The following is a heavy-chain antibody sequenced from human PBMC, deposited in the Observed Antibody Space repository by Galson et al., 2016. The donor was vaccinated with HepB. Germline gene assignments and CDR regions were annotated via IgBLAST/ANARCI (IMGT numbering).Heavy chain of an antibody. J-gene: IGHJ1*01. CDR3: AREQLELRSRVFGYFHH. CDR2: INTYNGNT. V-gene: IGHV1-18*01. D-gene: IGHD1-7*01. CDR1: GYTFTTYG. Sequence: SVKVSCKASGYTFTTYGISWVRQAPGQGLEWMGWINTYNGNTYYTQKLQGRVTMTTDTSTSTAYMELRSLRSDDTAVYYCAREQLELRSRVFGYFHHWGQGTLVTVSS.